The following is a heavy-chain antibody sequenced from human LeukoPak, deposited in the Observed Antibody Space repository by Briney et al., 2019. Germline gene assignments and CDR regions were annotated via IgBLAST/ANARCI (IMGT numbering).Heavy chain of an antibody. V-gene: IGHV3-23*01. Sequence: GGSLRLSCAASGFSFNNYAMSWVRQAPGKGLEWVSIIIASSGATFYADSVKGRFPISRDTSKNTLYLQLNSMSLEDTAVYYCVKGGYEYIEVAYFDFWGQGTLVTVSS. J-gene: IGHJ4*02. CDR3: VKGGYEYIEVAYFDF. CDR2: IIASSGAT. CDR1: GFSFNNYA. D-gene: IGHD5-12*01.